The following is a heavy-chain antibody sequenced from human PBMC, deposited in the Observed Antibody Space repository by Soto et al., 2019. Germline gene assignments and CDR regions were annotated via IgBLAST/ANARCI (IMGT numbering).Heavy chain of an antibody. CDR1: GFTFSSYS. D-gene: IGHD3-10*01. CDR2: ISSSSNYI. V-gene: IGHV3-21*01. Sequence: PGGSLRLSCAASGFTFSSYSINGVRQAPGKGLEWVSSISSSSNYIYYADSVKGRFTISRDNAKNSLYLQMNSLRAEDTAVYYCARGKYYYGSGSRRDYYGMDVWGQGTTVTVSS. CDR3: ARGKYYYGSGSRRDYYGMDV. J-gene: IGHJ6*02.